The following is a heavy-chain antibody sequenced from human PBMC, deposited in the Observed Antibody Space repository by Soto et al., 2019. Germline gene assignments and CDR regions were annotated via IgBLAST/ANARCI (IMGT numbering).Heavy chain of an antibody. CDR2: ISAYNGNT. CDR1: GYTFTSYG. D-gene: IGHD1-7*01. J-gene: IGHJ5*02. Sequence: GASVKVSCKASGYTFTSYGISWVRQAPGQGLEWMGWISAYNGNTNYAQKLQGRVTMTTDTSTSTAYMELRSLRSDDTAVYYCARDRAGTTTGWFDPWGQGTLVTVSS. CDR3: ARDRAGTTTGWFDP. V-gene: IGHV1-18*04.